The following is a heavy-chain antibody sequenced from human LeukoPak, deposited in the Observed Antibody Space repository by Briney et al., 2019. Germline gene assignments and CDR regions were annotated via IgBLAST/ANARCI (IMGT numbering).Heavy chain of an antibody. J-gene: IGHJ2*01. D-gene: IGHD3-22*01. Sequence: ASVKVSCKTSGYTFISHHLHWVRQAPGQGLEWMGVINPDGGTTIYAQNFQGRVTMTRDMSTSTVYMELTGLRSEDTAILYCARGRFDGYSDGRGYYAWYFDLWGRGTLVTVS. CDR3: ARGRFDGYSDGRGYYAWYFDL. CDR1: GYTFISHH. CDR2: INPDGGTT. V-gene: IGHV1-46*01.